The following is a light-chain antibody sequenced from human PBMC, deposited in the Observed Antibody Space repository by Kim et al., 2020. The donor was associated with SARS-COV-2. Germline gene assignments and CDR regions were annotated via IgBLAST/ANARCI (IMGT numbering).Light chain of an antibody. V-gene: IGKV3D-15*01. Sequence: PGERATLSGRASQSVSSNLAWYQKKPGQAPRLLIYGASTRATGIPARFSGSGSGTEFTLTISSLQSEDFAVYYCQQYNNWPPELSFGGGTKVDIK. J-gene: IGKJ4*01. CDR3: QQYNNWPPELS. CDR1: QSVSSN. CDR2: GAS.